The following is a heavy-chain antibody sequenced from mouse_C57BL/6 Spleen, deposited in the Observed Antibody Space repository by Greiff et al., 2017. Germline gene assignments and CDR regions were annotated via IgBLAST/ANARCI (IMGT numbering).Heavy chain of an antibody. J-gene: IGHJ3*01. CDR3: TRDYGYDWFAY. V-gene: IGHV5-9-1*02. CDR1: GFTFSSYA. D-gene: IGHD2-2*01. CDR2: ISSGGDYI. Sequence: EVKLLESGEGLVKPGGSLKLSCAASGFTFSSYAMSWVRQTPEKRLEWVAYISSGGDYIYYADTVKGRFTISRDNARNTLYLQMSSLKSEDTAMYYCTRDYGYDWFAYWGQGTLVTVSA.